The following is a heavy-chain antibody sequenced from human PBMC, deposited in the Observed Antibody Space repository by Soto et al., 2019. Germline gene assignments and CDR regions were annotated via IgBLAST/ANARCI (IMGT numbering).Heavy chain of an antibody. CDR2: ISYDGSNK. J-gene: IGHJ3*02. CDR1: GFTFSSYA. Sequence: GESLKISCAASGFTFSSYAMHWVRQAPGKGLEWVAVISYDGSNKYYADSVKGRFTISRDNSKNTLYLQMNSLRAEDTAVYYCARGTDHDAFDIWGQGTMVTVSS. V-gene: IGHV3-30-3*01. D-gene: IGHD3-10*01. CDR3: ARGTDHDAFDI.